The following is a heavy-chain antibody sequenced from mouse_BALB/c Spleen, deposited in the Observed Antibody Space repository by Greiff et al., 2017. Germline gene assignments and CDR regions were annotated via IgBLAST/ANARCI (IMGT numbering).Heavy chain of an antibody. Sequence: EVQLVESGGGLVQPGGSLKLSCAASGFTFSSYGMSWVRQTPDKRLELVATINSNGGSTYYPDSVKGRFTISRDNAKNTLYLQMSSLKSEDTAMYYCAREDGTWFAYWGQGTLVTVSA. CDR1: GFTFSSYG. CDR2: INSNGGST. J-gene: IGHJ3*01. D-gene: IGHD1-1*01. V-gene: IGHV5-6-3*01. CDR3: AREDGTWFAY.